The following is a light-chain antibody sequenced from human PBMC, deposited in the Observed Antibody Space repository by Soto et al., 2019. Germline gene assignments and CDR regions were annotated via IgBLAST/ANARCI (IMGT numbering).Light chain of an antibody. Sequence: QSALTQSPSAPASPGQSVTISCTGSSGDIGAYNYVSWYQQHPGKAPKLIIYEVNKRPSGVPDRFSGSKSGITASLTVSGLQADDEADYYCGAHAGSNTWVFGGGTKATVL. CDR2: EVN. CDR1: SGDIGAYNY. J-gene: IGLJ3*02. V-gene: IGLV2-8*01. CDR3: GAHAGSNTWV.